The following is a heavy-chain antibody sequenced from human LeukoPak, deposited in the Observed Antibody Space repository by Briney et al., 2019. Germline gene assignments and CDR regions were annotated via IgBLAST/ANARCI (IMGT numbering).Heavy chain of an antibody. CDR2: INCKSGAT. D-gene: IGHD3-22*01. CDR1: EYTFTDYY. J-gene: IGHJ3*02. V-gene: IGHV1-2*02. Sequence: GASVKVSCKASEYTFTDYYIHWMRQALGQGLEWMGWINCKSGATSYAQKFRGRVTMTKDRPIRTAYMELSRLKSDDTAVYYCARQSLDYYETLDAFDIWGQGTVVTVSS. CDR3: ARQSLDYYETLDAFDI.